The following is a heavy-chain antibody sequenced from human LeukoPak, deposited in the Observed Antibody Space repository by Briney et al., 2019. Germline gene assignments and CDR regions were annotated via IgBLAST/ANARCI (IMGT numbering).Heavy chain of an antibody. Sequence: SETLSLTCTVSGGSISSYYWSWIRQPPGKGLEWIGYIYYSGSTNYNPSLKSRVTISVDTSKNQFPLKLSSVTAADTAVYYCARERGYSGYDPDAFDIWGQGTMVTVSS. D-gene: IGHD5-12*01. CDR2: IYYSGST. CDR3: ARERGYSGYDPDAFDI. CDR1: GGSISSYY. V-gene: IGHV4-59*01. J-gene: IGHJ3*02.